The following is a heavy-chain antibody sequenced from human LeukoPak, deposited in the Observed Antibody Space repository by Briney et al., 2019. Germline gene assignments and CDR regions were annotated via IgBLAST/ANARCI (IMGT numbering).Heavy chain of an antibody. Sequence: SETLSLNCAVYGGSFSGYYWWWLRQPPGKERVWLGETNHSGSTNYNPTLKSRVTISVHTSKNQFSLKLSSVTAADTAVYDCARRIRRWLKFASAIDYWGQGTLVTVSS. CDR3: ARRIRRWLKFASAIDY. J-gene: IGHJ4*02. CDR2: TNHSGST. V-gene: IGHV4-34*01. CDR1: GGSFSGYY. D-gene: IGHD5-24*01.